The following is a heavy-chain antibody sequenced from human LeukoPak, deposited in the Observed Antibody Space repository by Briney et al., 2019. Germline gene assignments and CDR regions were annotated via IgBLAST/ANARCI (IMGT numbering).Heavy chain of an antibody. Sequence: GGSLRLSCAASGFTFSSYSMNWVRQAPGKGLEWVSSISSSSSYIYYADSVKGRFTISRDNAKNSLYLQMNSLRAEDTAVYYCARGEDYVWGSYRSWYFDYWGQGTLVTVSS. J-gene: IGHJ4*02. CDR2: ISSSSSYI. CDR1: GFTFSSYS. V-gene: IGHV3-21*04. D-gene: IGHD3-16*02. CDR3: ARGEDYVWGSYRSWYFDY.